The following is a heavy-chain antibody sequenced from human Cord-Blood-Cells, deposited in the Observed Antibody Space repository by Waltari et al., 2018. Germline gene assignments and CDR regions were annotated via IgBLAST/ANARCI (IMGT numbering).Heavy chain of an antibody. Sequence: QVQLVQSGAEVKKPGASVKVSCKVSGYTLTELSMHWVRQAPGKGLEWMGGFKPENGETIYAQKFQGRVTMTEDTSTDTAYMELSSLRSEDTAVYYCATDHPRGHAGLVRGDHWGQGTLVTVSS. V-gene: IGHV1-24*01. CDR3: ATDHPRGHAGLVRGDH. J-gene: IGHJ4*02. D-gene: IGHD6-13*01. CDR1: GYTLTELS. CDR2: FKPENGET.